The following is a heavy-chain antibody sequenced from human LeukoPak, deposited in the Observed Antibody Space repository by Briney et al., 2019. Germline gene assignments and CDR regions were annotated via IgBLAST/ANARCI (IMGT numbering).Heavy chain of an antibody. Sequence: GGSLRLSCAASGFTFSGYAMSWVRQGPGKGLEWVSTISGSGGSTYYADSVKGRFTISRDNSRYTVYLQMNSLRAEDTATYYCAKRIGSCNSISCLYFDHWGQGALVTVSS. CDR1: GFTFSGYA. CDR3: AKRIGSCNSISCLYFDH. D-gene: IGHD2-2*01. V-gene: IGHV3-23*01. J-gene: IGHJ4*02. CDR2: ISGSGGST.